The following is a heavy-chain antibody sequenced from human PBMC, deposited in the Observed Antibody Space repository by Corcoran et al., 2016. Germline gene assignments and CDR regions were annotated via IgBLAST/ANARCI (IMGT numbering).Heavy chain of an antibody. D-gene: IGHD2-2*02. CDR1: GYTFTSYA. V-gene: IGHV1-3*01. J-gene: IGHJ3*02. CDR2: INAGNGNT. Sequence: QVQLVQSGAEVKKPGASVKVSCKASGYTFTSYAMPWVRQAPGQRLEWMGWINAGNGNTKYSQKFQGRVTITRDTSASTAYMELSSLRSEDTAVYYCARGSCSSTSCYTDGGAFDIWGQGTMVTVSS. CDR3: ARGSCSSTSCYTDGGAFDI.